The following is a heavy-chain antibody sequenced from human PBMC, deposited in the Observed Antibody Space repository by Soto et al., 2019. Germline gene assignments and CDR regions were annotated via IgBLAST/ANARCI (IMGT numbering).Heavy chain of an antibody. CDR2: ISAHNGNT. Sequence: QIHLVQSGAEVKKPGASVKVSCKGSGYGFTTYGITWVRQAPGQGLEWMAWISAHNGNTNYAQKLQGRVTVTRDTSTSTADMELRRLRSEDTAVYYCARGRDGEYWGQGARVTVPS. D-gene: IGHD3-10*01. V-gene: IGHV1-18*01. CDR3: ARGRDGEY. J-gene: IGHJ4*02. CDR1: GYGFTTYG.